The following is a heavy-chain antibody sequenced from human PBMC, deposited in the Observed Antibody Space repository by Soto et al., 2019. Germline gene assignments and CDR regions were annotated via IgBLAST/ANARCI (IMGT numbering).Heavy chain of an antibody. CDR3: ASGGLRWYFDL. V-gene: IGHV4-30-2*01. CDR2: IYDSGST. D-gene: IGHD3-10*01. Sequence: QLQLQESGSGLVKPSQTLSLTCAVSGGSISSGGYSWSWIRQPPGKGLEWIGYIYDSGSTYYNPSLQRRGNISVDRAKNQFSLKLSSVTAADTAVYYCASGGLRWYFDLWGRGTLVTVSS. J-gene: IGHJ2*01. CDR1: GGSISSGGYS.